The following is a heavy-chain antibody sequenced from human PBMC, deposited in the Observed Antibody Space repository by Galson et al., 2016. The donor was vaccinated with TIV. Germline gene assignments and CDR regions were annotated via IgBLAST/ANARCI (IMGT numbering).Heavy chain of an antibody. D-gene: IGHD5-18*01. CDR3: AKDRNTAMDTYYWYYGMDV. CDR1: GGAFSSYG. Sequence: VKVSCKAFGGAFSSYGMSRVRQATGQGLEWMGGIIPRFSTANYAQKLQGRGTITADESTSTTYMELSSLRSEDTAIYYCAKDRNTAMDTYYWYYGMDVWGPDTTVTLSS. CDR2: IIPRFSTA. J-gene: IGHJ6*02. V-gene: IGHV1-69*13.